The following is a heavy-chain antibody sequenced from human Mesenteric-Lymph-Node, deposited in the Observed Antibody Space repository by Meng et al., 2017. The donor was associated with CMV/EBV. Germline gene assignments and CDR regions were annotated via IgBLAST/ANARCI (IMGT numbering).Heavy chain of an antibody. CDR1: GYSITSPGYY. D-gene: IGHD4-17*01. CDR3: ARDLDGDYIFDL. V-gene: IGHV4-31*02. CDR2: IHHSGTM. Sequence: FSGYSITSPGYYWSWIRQPPGKGLEWIGYIHHSGTMFYNPSLRSRTSLSVDTSKNQFSLRLDSVTAADTAVYYCARDLDGDYIFDLWGQGTLVTVSS. J-gene: IGHJ4*02.